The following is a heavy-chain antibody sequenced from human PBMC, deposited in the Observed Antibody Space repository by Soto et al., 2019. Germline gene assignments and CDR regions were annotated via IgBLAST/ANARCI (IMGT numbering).Heavy chain of an antibody. CDR1: GASISSGNW. Sequence: VQLQESGPGLVKPSGTLCLTCAVSGASISSGNWWSWVRQSPGKGLEWIGEIYHSGSTNHNPSLKSRVIISLDKSRNQFSLKLSSVTAADTAVYFCASHRGNTFGPYDDWGQGTQVTVSS. J-gene: IGHJ4*01. V-gene: IGHV4-4*02. CDR2: IYHSGST. CDR3: ASHRGNTFGPYDD. D-gene: IGHD3-16*01.